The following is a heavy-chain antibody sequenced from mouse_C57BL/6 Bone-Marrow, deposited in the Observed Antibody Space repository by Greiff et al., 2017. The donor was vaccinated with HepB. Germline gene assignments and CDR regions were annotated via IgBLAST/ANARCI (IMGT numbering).Heavy chain of an antibody. CDR3: ARDPLYYGSSYRYFDV. CDR1: GFTFSSYA. J-gene: IGHJ1*03. CDR2: ISDGGSYT. Sequence: EVKLVESGGGLVKPGGSLKLSCAASGFTFSSYAMSWVRQTPEKRLEWVATISDGGSYTYYPDNVKGRFTNSRDNAKNNLYLQMSHLKSEDTAMYYCARDPLYYGSSYRYFDVWGTGTTVTVSS. V-gene: IGHV5-4*01. D-gene: IGHD1-1*01.